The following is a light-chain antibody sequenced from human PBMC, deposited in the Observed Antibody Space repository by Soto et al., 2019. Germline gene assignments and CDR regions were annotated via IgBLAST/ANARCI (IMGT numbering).Light chain of an antibody. Sequence: DIPMTQSPSTLSASVGDRVTITCRASQSISSWLAWYQQKPGKAPKLLIYDASSLESGVPSRFSGSGSGTELTLTISSLQPDEFATYYCQQYNSYSFGQGTKVEIK. CDR2: DAS. CDR3: QQYNSYS. J-gene: IGKJ1*01. CDR1: QSISSW. V-gene: IGKV1-5*01.